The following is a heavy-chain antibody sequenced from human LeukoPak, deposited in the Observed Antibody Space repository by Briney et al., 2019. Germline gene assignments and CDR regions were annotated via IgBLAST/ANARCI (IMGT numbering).Heavy chain of an antibody. Sequence: SETLSLTCTVSGSSISSGYYWGWIRQPPGKGLEWIGSIYHSGSTYYNPSLKSRVTISVDTSKNQFSLKLSSVTAADTAVYYCARVTGYVIEDYFDYWGQGTLVTVSS. CDR3: ARVTGYVIEDYFDY. CDR1: GSSISSGYY. D-gene: IGHD3-22*01. CDR2: IYHSGST. V-gene: IGHV4-38-2*02. J-gene: IGHJ4*02.